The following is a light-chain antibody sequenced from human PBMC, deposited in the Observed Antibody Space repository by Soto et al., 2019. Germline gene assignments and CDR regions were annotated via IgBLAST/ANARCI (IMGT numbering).Light chain of an antibody. CDR2: DVT. CDR3: CSYTSSTTKV. Sequence: QSVLTQPASVSGSPGQSITISCTGTSSDVGAYNYVSWYQQHPGKAPKLIIYDVTYRPSGISNRFSGSKSANTASLTISGLQAEDEADYYCCSYTSSTTKVFGGGTKVTVL. V-gene: IGLV2-14*03. J-gene: IGLJ2*01. CDR1: SSDVGAYNY.